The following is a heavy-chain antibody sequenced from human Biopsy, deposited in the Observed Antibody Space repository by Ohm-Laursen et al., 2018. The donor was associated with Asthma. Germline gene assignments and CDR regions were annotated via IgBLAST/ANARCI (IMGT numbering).Heavy chain of an antibody. J-gene: IGHJ4*02. CDR3: ARESSVAGSSDFGY. CDR2: ISYDGSNK. D-gene: IGHD6-19*01. V-gene: IGHV3-30*03. Sequence: SLRLSCAAPGFTFSSYGMHWVRQAPGKGLEWVAVISYDGSNKYYADSVKGQFTISRDNSKNTLYLQMNSLRAEDTAVYYCARESSVAGSSDFGYWGQGTLVPVSS. CDR1: GFTFSSYG.